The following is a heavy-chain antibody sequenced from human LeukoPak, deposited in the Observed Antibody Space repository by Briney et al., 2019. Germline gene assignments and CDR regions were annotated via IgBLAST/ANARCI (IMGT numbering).Heavy chain of an antibody. J-gene: IGHJ6*03. D-gene: IGHD3-3*01. CDR3: ARAPTIFGVVTPYYYYYMDV. CDR2: IIPIFGTA. V-gene: IGHV1-69*13. Sequence: ASVKVSCKASGGTFSSYAISWVRQAPGQGLEWMGGIIPIFGTANYAQKFQGRVTITADESTSTAYMELSSLRSEDTAVYYCARAPTIFGVVTPYYYYYMDVWGKGTTVTVSS. CDR1: GGTFSSYA.